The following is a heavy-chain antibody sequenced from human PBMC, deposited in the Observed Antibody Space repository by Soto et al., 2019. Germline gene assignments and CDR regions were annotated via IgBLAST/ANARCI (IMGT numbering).Heavy chain of an antibody. V-gene: IGHV1-46*03. D-gene: IGHD3-22*01. CDR1: GYTFTSYY. CDR3: ARGGPKYYYDSSGYY. Sequence: QVQLVQSGAEVKKPGASVKVSCKASGYTFTSYYMHWVRQAPGQGLEWMGIINPSGGSTSYAQKFHGRVTKTRDTSTSTAYMELSSLRSEDTAVYYCARGGPKYYYDSSGYYWGQGTLVTVSS. J-gene: IGHJ4*02. CDR2: INPSGGST.